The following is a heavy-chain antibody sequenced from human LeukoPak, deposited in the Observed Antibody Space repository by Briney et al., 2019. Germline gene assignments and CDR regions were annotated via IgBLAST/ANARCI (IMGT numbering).Heavy chain of an antibody. CDR2: MNPNSGNT. CDR1: GYTFTNYD. CDR3: ARGLWDLASRFDAFDI. J-gene: IGHJ3*02. D-gene: IGHD1-26*01. Sequence: ASVKVSCKTSGYTFTNYDINWVRQATGQGLEWMGWMNPNSGNTGYAQKFQGRLTITRNTSISTAYMELSSLRYEDTAVYYCARGLWDLASRFDAFDIWGQGTMVTVSS. V-gene: IGHV1-8*03.